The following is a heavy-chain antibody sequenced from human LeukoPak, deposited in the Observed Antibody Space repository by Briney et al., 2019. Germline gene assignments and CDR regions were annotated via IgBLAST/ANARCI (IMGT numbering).Heavy chain of an antibody. Sequence: ASVKVSCKASGYTFTSYGISWVRQAPGQGLEWMGWISAYNGNTNYAQKLQGRVTMTTDTSTSTAYMELRSLRSDDTAVYYCARDSVGAVAGTGDDYWGQGTLVTVSS. V-gene: IGHV1-18*01. CDR2: ISAYNGNT. D-gene: IGHD6-19*01. CDR3: ARDSVGAVAGTGDDY. J-gene: IGHJ4*02. CDR1: GYTFTSYG.